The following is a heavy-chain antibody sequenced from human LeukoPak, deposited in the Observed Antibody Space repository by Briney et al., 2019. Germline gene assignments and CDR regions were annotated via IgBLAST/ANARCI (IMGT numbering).Heavy chain of an antibody. D-gene: IGHD1-26*01. CDR3: AKDSQWELLGAVDY. J-gene: IGHJ4*02. CDR2: ISWNSGSI. CDR1: GFTFDDYA. V-gene: IGHV3-9*01. Sequence: PGGSLRLSCAASGFTFDDYAMHWVRQAPGKGLEWVSGISWNSGSIGYADSVKGRFTISRDNAKNSLYLQMNSLRAEDTALYYCAKDSQWELLGAVDYWGQGTLVTVSS.